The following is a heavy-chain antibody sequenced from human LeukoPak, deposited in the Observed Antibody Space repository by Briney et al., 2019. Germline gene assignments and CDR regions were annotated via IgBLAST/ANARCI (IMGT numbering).Heavy chain of an antibody. D-gene: IGHD6-19*01. J-gene: IGHJ4*02. CDR1: DGSISSYF. V-gene: IGHV4-59*01. CDR2: IYYSGST. Sequence: SETLSLTCTVSDGSISSYFWSWIRQPPGKGLEWIGHIYYSGSTNYNPSLKSRVTISVDTSKNQFSLQLRSVTAADTAVYYCARDGGYNSGWPYFDYWGQGTLVPVSS. CDR3: ARDGGYNSGWPYFDY.